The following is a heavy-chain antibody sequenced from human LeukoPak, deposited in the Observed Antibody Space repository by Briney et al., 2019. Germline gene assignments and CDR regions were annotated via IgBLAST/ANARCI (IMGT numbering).Heavy chain of an antibody. CDR2: VKPEGCEK. CDR1: GFIFSDYW. J-gene: IGHJ4*02. CDR3: PNLCEMRY. Sequence: GVSVRLLCGASGFIFSDYWMRWARQAPGRGLEGVANVKPEGCEKHYVDSVKGRFPISRDNARNSLYLQMDSLRVEDTAVYYCPNLCEMRYRGQGTLVTVSS. D-gene: IGHD3-10*02. V-gene: IGHV3-7*01.